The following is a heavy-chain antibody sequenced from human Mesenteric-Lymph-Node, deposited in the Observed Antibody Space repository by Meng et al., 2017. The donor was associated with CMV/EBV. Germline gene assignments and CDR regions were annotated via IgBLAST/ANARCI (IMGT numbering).Heavy chain of an antibody. CDR3: ARETFKGGSYFPDY. V-gene: IGHV3-23*01. CDR2: ISGSGSDT. J-gene: IGHJ4*02. Sequence: GGSLRLSCAASGFTFSSYGMSWVRQAPGKGLEWVSVISGSGSDTDYEEYADFVKGRFTISRDNAKNTLYLQMNSLRAEDTAVYYCARETFKGGSYFPDYWGQGTLVTVSS. D-gene: IGHD1-26*01. CDR1: GFTFSSYG.